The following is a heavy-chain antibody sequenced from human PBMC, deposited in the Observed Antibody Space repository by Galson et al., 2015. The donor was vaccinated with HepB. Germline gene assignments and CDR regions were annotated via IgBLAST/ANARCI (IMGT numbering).Heavy chain of an antibody. CDR3: TTIGYGSGSYVAKRGY. Sequence: SLRLSCAASGFTFSNAWMSWVRQAPGKGLEWVGRIKSKTDGGTTDYAAPVKGRFTISRDDSKNTLYLQMNSLKTEDTAVYYCTTIGYGSGSYVAKRGYWGQGTLVTVSS. V-gene: IGHV3-15*01. CDR2: IKSKTDGGTT. J-gene: IGHJ4*02. CDR1: GFTFSNAW. D-gene: IGHD3-10*01.